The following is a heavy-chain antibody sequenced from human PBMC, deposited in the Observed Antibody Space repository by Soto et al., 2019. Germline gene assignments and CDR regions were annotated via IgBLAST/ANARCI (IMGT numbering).Heavy chain of an antibody. CDR3: ARGPSTVATWLDY. CDR2: ISDNGFST. D-gene: IGHD4-17*01. Sequence: EVQLVESGEGLVQPGGSLRLSCAASGFTFSNYAMHWVRQAPGKGLEYVSAISDNGFSTYYGDSVRGRFIISRDNSKNTLYLQMGSLRPEDMAVYYCARGPSTVATWLDYWGQGTLVTVSS. CDR1: GFTFSNYA. V-gene: IGHV3-64*02. J-gene: IGHJ4*02.